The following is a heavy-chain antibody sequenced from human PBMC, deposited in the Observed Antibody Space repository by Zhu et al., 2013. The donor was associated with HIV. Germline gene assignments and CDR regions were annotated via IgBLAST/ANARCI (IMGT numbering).Heavy chain of an antibody. CDR1: GYIFSNHY. CDR2: INPKSGGT. CDR3: ARSQRGERDYYYYMDV. Sequence: QVHLVQSGPEVKKPGASVKVSCEAFGYIFSNHYIHWVRQAPGQGLEWMGWINPKSGGTNYAQKFQGRVTMTRDTSMSTAYMELSRLTSDDTAVYYCARSQRGERDYYYYMDVWGKGTTVTVSS. J-gene: IGHJ6*03. D-gene: IGHD3-10*01. V-gene: IGHV1-2*02.